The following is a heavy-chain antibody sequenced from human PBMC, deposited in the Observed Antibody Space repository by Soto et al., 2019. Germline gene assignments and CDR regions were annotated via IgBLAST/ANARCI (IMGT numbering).Heavy chain of an antibody. CDR1: GYTFTSYG. D-gene: IGHD1-1*01. Sequence: ASVKVSCKASGYTFTSYGISWVRQAPGQGLEWMGWISAYNGNTNYAQKLQGRVTMTTDTSTSTAYMELRSLRSDDTALYYCARDPRGFSVERYFDYWGQGTLVTVSS. CDR2: ISAYNGNT. V-gene: IGHV1-18*01. CDR3: ARDPRGFSVERYFDY. J-gene: IGHJ4*02.